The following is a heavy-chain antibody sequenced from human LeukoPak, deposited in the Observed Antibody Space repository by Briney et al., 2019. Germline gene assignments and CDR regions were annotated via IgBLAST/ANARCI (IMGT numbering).Heavy chain of an antibody. CDR1: GFTVSSNY. CDR2: IYSGGST. J-gene: IGHJ5*02. Sequence: PGGSLRLSCAASGFTVSSNYMSWVRQAPGKGLEWVSVIYSGGSTYYADSVKGRFTISRHNSKNTLYLQMNSLRAEDTAVYYCARGNDYVNGWFDPWGQGTLVTVSS. D-gene: IGHD4-17*01. V-gene: IGHV3-53*04. CDR3: ARGNDYVNGWFDP.